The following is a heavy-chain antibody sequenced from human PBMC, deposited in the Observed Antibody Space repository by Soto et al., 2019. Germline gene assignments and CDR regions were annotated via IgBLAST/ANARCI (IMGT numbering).Heavy chain of an antibody. D-gene: IGHD6-19*01. Sequence: SETLSLTCAVYGDSINTSHWRSWVRQTPGKGLEWIGETYHSGTTNYNPSLKSRVTISMDKSKNLFSLKLNSVTAADTALYFCARQNNSSPARGPNWFDPWGQGALVTVSS. CDR1: GDSINTSHW. V-gene: IGHV4-4*02. CDR2: TYHSGTT. CDR3: ARQNNSSPARGPNWFDP. J-gene: IGHJ5*02.